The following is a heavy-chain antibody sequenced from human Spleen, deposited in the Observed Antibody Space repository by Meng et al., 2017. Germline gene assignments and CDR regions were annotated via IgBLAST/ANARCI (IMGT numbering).Heavy chain of an antibody. Sequence: GESLKISCAASGFTFSNYWLAWVRQAPGKGLEWVANINQDGSERYHVDSVKGRFTISRDNAETSLYLEMNSLRAEDTAVYYCARERAYVSGSFYPYYDSWGQGTLVTVSS. CDR3: ARERAYVSGSFYPYYDS. V-gene: IGHV3-7*01. D-gene: IGHD3-10*01. CDR1: GFTFSNYW. CDR2: INQDGSER. J-gene: IGHJ4*02.